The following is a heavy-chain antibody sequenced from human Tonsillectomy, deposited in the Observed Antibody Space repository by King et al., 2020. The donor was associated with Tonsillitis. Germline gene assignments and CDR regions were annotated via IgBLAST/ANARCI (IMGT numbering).Heavy chain of an antibody. CDR2: FYSGVST. CDR1: GFSVGDNY. J-gene: IGHJ4*02. Sequence: VQLVESGGGLIQPGGSLRLSVAASGFSVGDNYMSWVRQAPGKGLEWASFFYSGVSTYYADSVEGRFAISRDNSKNTLYLQMNSLRAEDTAVYYCASGYDYYDSSGHYPGPDSWGQGTLVTVSS. CDR3: ASGYDYYDSSGHYPGPDS. D-gene: IGHD3-22*01. V-gene: IGHV3-53*01.